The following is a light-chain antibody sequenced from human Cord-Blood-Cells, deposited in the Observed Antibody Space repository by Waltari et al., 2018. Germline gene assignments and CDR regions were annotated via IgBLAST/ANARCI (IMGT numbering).Light chain of an antibody. Sequence: DIQMTQSPSSLSASVVERVTITCRASQSISSYLNWYQQKPAGATKLLIYAASSLQSGVPSRFSGSGSGTDFTLTISSLQPEDFATYYCQQSYSTPPTFGQGTKVEIK. CDR3: QQSYSTPPT. CDR2: AAS. CDR1: QSISSY. J-gene: IGKJ1*01. V-gene: IGKV1-39*01.